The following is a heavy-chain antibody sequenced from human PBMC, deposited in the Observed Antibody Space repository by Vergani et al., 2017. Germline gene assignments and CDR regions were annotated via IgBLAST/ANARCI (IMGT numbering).Heavy chain of an antibody. CDR1: GGSLSGYY. CDR3: ARFPSTVTRGFDY. J-gene: IGHJ4*02. V-gene: IGHV4-34*01. CDR2: INHSGST. D-gene: IGHD4-17*01. Sequence: QVQLQQWGAGLLKPSETLSLTCAVFGGSLSGYYWSWIRQPPGKGLEWIGEINHSGSTNYNPSLKSRVTISVDTSKNQFSLKLSSVTAAGTEVYYCARFPSTVTRGFDYWGQGTLVTVSS.